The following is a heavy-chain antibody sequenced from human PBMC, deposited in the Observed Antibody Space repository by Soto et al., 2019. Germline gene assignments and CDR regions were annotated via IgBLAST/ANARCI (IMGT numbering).Heavy chain of an antibody. J-gene: IGHJ4*02. CDR1: GFPFSNYA. CDR3: AKAPSEYIWGSYLRYYEH. CDR2: ISGRTGHA. V-gene: IGHV3-23*01. Sequence: EVQMLESGGGLVQPGGSLRLSCAASGFPFSNYAMSWFRQAPGKELEGVAGISGRTGHAFYAASVKDRFTISRDNSKDTLYLQMDSLRAEDTAVYYCAKAPSEYIWGSYLRYYEHWGQGTPVTVSS. D-gene: IGHD3-16*02.